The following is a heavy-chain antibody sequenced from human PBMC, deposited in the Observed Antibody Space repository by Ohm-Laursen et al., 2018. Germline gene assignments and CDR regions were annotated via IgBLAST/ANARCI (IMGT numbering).Heavy chain of an antibody. V-gene: IGHV3-23*01. Sequence: SLRLSCSASGFTFNFYAMTWVRQTPGKGLEWVSSISGSGGSTYYADSVKGRFTISRDNSKNTLYLQMNSLRAEDTAVYYCARDRGSYYYYGMDVWGQGTTVTVSS. CDR3: ARDRGSYYYYGMDV. CDR2: ISGSGGST. J-gene: IGHJ6*02. CDR1: GFTFNFYA.